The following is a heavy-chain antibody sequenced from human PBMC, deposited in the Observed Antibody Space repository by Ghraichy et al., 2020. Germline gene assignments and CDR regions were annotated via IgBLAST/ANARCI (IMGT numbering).Heavy chain of an antibody. J-gene: IGHJ5*02. CDR3: ATDPTGDARFDP. D-gene: IGHD7-27*01. CDR1: GGSINSGGYY. V-gene: IGHV4-31*03. Sequence: SETLSLTCTVSGGSINSGGYYWSWIRQHPGKGLEWIGYIYYSGSIYYNPSLQSRVTISLDTSKNQFSLNLSSVTAADTAVYYCATDPTGDARFDPWGQGTLVTVSS. CDR2: IYYSGSI.